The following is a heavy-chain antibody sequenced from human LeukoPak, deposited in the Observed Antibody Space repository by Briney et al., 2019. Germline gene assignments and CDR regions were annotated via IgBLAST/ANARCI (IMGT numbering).Heavy chain of an antibody. CDR3: AKGDNYDILTGYPADAFDI. J-gene: IGHJ3*02. CDR1: GFTFSSYG. Sequence: GGSLRLSCAASGFTFSSYGMHWARQAPGKGLEWVAVISYDGSNKYYADSVKGRFTISRDNSKNTLYLQMNSLRAEDTAVYYCAKGDNYDILTGYPADAFDIWGQGTMVTVSS. V-gene: IGHV3-30*18. D-gene: IGHD3-9*01. CDR2: ISYDGSNK.